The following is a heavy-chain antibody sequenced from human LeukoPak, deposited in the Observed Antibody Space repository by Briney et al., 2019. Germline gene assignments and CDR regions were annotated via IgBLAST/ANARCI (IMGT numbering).Heavy chain of an antibody. CDR2: INSDGSTT. J-gene: IGHJ3*02. CDR3: ARDRGDAFDI. Sequence: GGSLRLSCAASGFAFSSYWMHWVRQAPGKGLVWVSQINSDGSTTSYADSVKDRFTFSRDNAKNTLSLQINSLRAEDTAVYVCARDRGDAFDIWGQGTMVTVSS. CDR1: GFAFSSYW. V-gene: IGHV3-74*01.